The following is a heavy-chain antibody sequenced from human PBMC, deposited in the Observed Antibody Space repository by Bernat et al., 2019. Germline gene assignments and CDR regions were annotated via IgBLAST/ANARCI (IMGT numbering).Heavy chain of an antibody. Sequence: QVQLVQSGAEAKKPGASVKVSCEASGYTFTSYDTNWVRQATGQGFERMGWMSPNSGNTGYAQKFQGRITMTRNSAISTAYMELSSLTSEDTAIYYCTKTPRHWGFDLWGQGTLVTVSS. V-gene: IGHV1-8*01. CDR1: GYTFTSYD. J-gene: IGHJ4*02. D-gene: IGHD7-27*01. CDR2: MSPNSGNT. CDR3: TKTPRHWGFDL.